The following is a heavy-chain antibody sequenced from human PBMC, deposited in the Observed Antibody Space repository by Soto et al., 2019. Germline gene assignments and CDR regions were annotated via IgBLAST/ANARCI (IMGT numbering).Heavy chain of an antibody. CDR2: IHYSGST. CDR1: GGSISIYF. CDR3: ARQVSSAWPPYYYDMDV. Sequence: PSETLSLTCTVSGGSISIYFWSWIRQPPGRGLEWIGHIHYSGSTNYNPSLKSRVTISVDTSKNQVSLKLSSVTAADTAMYFCARQVSSAWPPYYYDMDVWGQGTTVTVSS. J-gene: IGHJ6*02. V-gene: IGHV4-59*08. D-gene: IGHD6-25*01.